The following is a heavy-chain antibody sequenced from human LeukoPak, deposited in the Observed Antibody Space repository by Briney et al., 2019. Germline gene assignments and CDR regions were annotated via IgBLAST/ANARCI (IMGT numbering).Heavy chain of an antibody. CDR2: INPNSGGT. CDR1: GYTFTGYY. Sequence: ASVKVSCKASGYTFTGYYMHLVRQAPGQGLEWMGWINPNSGGTNYVQKLQGRVTMTRDTSISTAYMELSRLRSDDTAVYYCAGVTVITFGDAFDIWGQGTMVTVSS. CDR3: AGVTVITFGDAFDI. V-gene: IGHV1-2*02. D-gene: IGHD3-16*01. J-gene: IGHJ3*02.